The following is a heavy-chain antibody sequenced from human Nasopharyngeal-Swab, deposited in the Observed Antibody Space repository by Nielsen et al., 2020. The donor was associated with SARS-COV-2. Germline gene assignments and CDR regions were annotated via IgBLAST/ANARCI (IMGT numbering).Heavy chain of an antibody. CDR3: AKDLRGPYFF. D-gene: IGHD2/OR15-2a*01. V-gene: IGHV3-23*01. CDR2: IVGSGDISGSGGNT. Sequence: VRQAPGKGLEWVAAIVGSGDISGSGGNTYNADSVKGRFTISRDNSKNTLSLQMNSLRAEDTAVYYCAKDLRGPYFFWGQGTLVTVSS. J-gene: IGHJ4*02.